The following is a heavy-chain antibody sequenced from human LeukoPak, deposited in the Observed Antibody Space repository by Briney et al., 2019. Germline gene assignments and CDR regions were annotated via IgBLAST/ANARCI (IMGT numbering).Heavy chain of an antibody. CDR1: GGSLSGYY. Sequence: PSETLSLTCAVYGGSLSGYYWSWIRQPPGKGLEWIGEINHSGSTNYNPSLKSRVTISVDTSKNQFSLKLSSVTAADTAVYYCAGQLWYWYFDLWGRGTLVTVSS. V-gene: IGHV4-34*01. CDR2: INHSGST. D-gene: IGHD5-18*01. CDR3: AGQLWYWYFDL. J-gene: IGHJ2*01.